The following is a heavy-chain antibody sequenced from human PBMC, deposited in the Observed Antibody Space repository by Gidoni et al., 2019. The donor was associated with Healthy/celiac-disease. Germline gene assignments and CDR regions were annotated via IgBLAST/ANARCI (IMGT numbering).Heavy chain of an antibody. J-gene: IGHJ4*02. CDR1: GGSISRSNW. D-gene: IGHD3-22*01. Sequence: QVQLQESGPGLVKPSGTLSRTCAGSGGSISRSNWWSWVRQPPGKGLEWIGEISHSGSHNYNPSLQSRVTISVDKSKIQFSLKLSSVPAADTAVYYCASAPDSSGSSEVDYWGQGTLVTVSS. V-gene: IGHV4-4*02. CDR3: ASAPDSSGSSEVDY. CDR2: ISHSGSH.